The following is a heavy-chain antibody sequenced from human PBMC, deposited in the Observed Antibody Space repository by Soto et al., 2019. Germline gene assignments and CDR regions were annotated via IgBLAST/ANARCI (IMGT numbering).Heavy chain of an antibody. CDR3: ARVKLLGSSSSSRAFDI. CDR1: GFTFSSYG. V-gene: IGHV3-33*01. J-gene: IGHJ3*02. CDR2: IWYDGSNK. D-gene: IGHD6-6*01. Sequence: QVQLVESGGGVVQPGRSLRLSCAASGFTFSSYGMHWVRQAPGKGLEWVAVIWYDGSNKYYADSVKGRFTISRDNSKNTLYLQMNSLRAEDTAVYYCARVKLLGSSSSSRAFDIWGQGTMVTASS.